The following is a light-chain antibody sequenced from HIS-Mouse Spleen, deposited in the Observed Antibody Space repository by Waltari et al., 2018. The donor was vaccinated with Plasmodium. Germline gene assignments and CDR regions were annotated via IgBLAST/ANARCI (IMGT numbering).Light chain of an antibody. Sequence: SYELTQPPSVSVSPGQTARITCSGDALPKKYAYWYQQKSGQAPVMVIYEDIKRPSGSPEGFSGSSSGTMATLTISGAQVEDEADYYCYSTDSSGNHRVFGGGTKLTVL. CDR1: ALPKKY. CDR3: YSTDSSGNHRV. V-gene: IGLV3-10*01. J-gene: IGLJ3*02. CDR2: EDI.